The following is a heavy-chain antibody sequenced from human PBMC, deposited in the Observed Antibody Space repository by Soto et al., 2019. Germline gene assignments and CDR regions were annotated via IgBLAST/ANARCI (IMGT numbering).Heavy chain of an antibody. V-gene: IGHV4-34*01. D-gene: IGHD3-3*01. CDR2: INHSGST. Sequence: SETLSLTCAVYGGSFSGYYWSWIRQPPGKGLEWIGEINHSGSTNYNPSLKSRVTISVDTSKNQFSLKLSSVTAADTAVYYCARGGNVLRFLEWFSNYYYGMDVWGQGTTVTSP. CDR3: ARGGNVLRFLEWFSNYYYGMDV. CDR1: GGSFSGYY. J-gene: IGHJ6*02.